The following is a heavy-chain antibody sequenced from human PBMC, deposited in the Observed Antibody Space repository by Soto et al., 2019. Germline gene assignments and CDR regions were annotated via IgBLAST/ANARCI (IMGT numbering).Heavy chain of an antibody. J-gene: IGHJ5*02. CDR2: IYYSGST. CDR3: ARAGGGDLWFGELFENWFDP. V-gene: IGHV4-39*07. Sequence: SETLSLTCTVSGGSISSSSYYWGWIRQPPGKGLEWIGSIYYSGSTYYNPSLKSRVTISVDTSKNQFSLKLSSVTAADTAVYYCARAGGGDLWFGELFENWFDPWGQGTLVTVSS. CDR1: GGSISSSSYY. D-gene: IGHD3-10*01.